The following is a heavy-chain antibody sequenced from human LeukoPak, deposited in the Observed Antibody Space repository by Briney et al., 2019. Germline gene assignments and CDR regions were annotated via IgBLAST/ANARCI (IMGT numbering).Heavy chain of an antibody. CDR2: IYYSGST. CDR1: GGSISSSSDY. CDR3: ARLQYGDFYFDY. Sequence: SETLSLTCTVSGGSISSSSDYWGWIRQPAGKGLEWIGSIYYSGSTSYNPSLKSRVTISVDTSKNQFSLRLSSVTAADTAVYYCARLQYGDFYFDYWGQGTLVTVSS. D-gene: IGHD4-17*01. V-gene: IGHV4-39*01. J-gene: IGHJ4*02.